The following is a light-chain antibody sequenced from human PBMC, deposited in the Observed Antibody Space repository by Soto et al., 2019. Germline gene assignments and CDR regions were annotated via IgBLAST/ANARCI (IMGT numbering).Light chain of an antibody. Sequence: DIQMTQSPSTLSASVGDRVTITCRASQYISNWLSWYQQKPGKAPKLLIYKASSLESGVPSRFSGSGSGSEFTLTISELEHDDVANYYCQHNKSQRTFGQGTKVEIK. CDR2: KAS. CDR1: QYISNW. V-gene: IGKV1-5*03. CDR3: QHNKSQRT. J-gene: IGKJ1*01.